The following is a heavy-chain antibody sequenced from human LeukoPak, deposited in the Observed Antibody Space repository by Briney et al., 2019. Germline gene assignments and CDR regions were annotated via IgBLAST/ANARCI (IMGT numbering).Heavy chain of an antibody. CDR1: GFTFSSYS. CDR2: ISSSSSYI. J-gene: IGHJ3*02. CDR3: ARGVGGSGYEPDAFDI. D-gene: IGHD5-12*01. Sequence: GGSLRLSCAASGFTFSSYSMNWVRQAPGKGLEWVSSISSSSSYIYYADSVKGRFTISRDNAKNSLYLQINSLRAEDTAVYYCARGVGGSGYEPDAFDIWGQGTMVTVSS. V-gene: IGHV3-21*01.